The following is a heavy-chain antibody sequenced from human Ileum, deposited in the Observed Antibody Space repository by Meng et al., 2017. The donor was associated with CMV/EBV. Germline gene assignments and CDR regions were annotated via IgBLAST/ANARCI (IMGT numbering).Heavy chain of an antibody. CDR3: ARDATTEGGWFDP. V-gene: IGHV3-21*01. CDR1: GFTFSSYS. J-gene: IGHJ5*02. Sequence: GESLKISCAASGFTFSSYSMNWVRQAPGKGLEWVSSISSSSSYIYYADSVKGRFTISRDNAKNSLYLQMNSLRAEDTAVYYFARDATTEGGWFDPWGQGTLVTVSS. D-gene: IGHD5-12*01. CDR2: ISSSSSYI.